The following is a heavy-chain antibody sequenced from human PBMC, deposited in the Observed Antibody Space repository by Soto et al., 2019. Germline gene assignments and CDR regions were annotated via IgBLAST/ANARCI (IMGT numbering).Heavy chain of an antibody. J-gene: IGHJ6*02. CDR2: IIPIFGTA. Sequence: ASVKVSCKASGGTFSSYAISWVRQAPGQGLEWMGGIIPIFGTANYAQKFQGRVTITADESTSTAYMELSSLRSEDTAVYYCARVARFMALAVGENYYYGMDVWGHGTTVTVSS. D-gene: IGHD3-3*01. CDR3: ARVARFMALAVGENYYYGMDV. V-gene: IGHV1-69*13. CDR1: GGTFSSYA.